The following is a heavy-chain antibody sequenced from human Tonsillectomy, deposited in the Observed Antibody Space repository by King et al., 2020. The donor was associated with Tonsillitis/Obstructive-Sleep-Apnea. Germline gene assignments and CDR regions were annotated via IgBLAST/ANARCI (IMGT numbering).Heavy chain of an antibody. Sequence: VQLQESGPGLVKPSETLSLTCTVSGGSISSYYWSWIRQPPGKGLEWIGYIYYSGSTNYNPSLKSRVTISVDTSKNQFSLKLSSVTAADTAVYYCARDLRDGYKYPGHDAFDIWGQGTMVTVSS. CDR3: ARDLRDGYKYPGHDAFDI. J-gene: IGHJ3*02. D-gene: IGHD5-24*01. CDR2: IYYSGST. CDR1: GGSISSYY. V-gene: IGHV4-59*01.